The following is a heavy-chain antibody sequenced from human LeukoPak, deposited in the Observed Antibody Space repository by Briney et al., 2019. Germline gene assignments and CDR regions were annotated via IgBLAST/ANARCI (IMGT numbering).Heavy chain of an antibody. CDR3: ARASARLRLV. Sequence: GGSLRLSRAASGFTFSSYEMNWVRQAPGKGLEWVSYISSSGRTIYSADSVKGRFTISRDNAKNSLYLQMNSLRAEDTAVYYCARASARLRLVWGKGTTVTISS. CDR1: GFTFSSYE. CDR2: ISSSGRTI. D-gene: IGHD5-12*01. J-gene: IGHJ6*04. V-gene: IGHV3-48*03.